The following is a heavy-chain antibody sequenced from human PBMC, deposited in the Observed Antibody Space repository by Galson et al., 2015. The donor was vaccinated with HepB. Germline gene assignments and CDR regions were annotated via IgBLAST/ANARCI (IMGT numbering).Heavy chain of an antibody. CDR2: IIPILGVT. CDR1: GGTVSSNS. D-gene: IGHD2-15*01. Sequence: SVKVSCKASGGTVSSNSINWVRQAPGQGLEWMGRIIPILGVTNYAQKFQARVTITADKSTGSVTMDLSGLTSDDTAVYYCARARGSPAARGDWLDPWGQGTLVTVSS. CDR3: ARARGSPAARGDWLDP. V-gene: IGHV1-69*04. J-gene: IGHJ5*02.